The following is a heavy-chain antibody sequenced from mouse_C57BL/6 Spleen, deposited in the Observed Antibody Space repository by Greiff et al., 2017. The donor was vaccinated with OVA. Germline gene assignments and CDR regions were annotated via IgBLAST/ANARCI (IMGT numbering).Heavy chain of an antibody. CDR3: TRTLYYGSSSYYAMDY. D-gene: IGHD1-1*01. J-gene: IGHJ4*01. CDR2: IRNKANNHAT. V-gene: IGHV6-6*01. Sequence: EVKLVESGGGLVQPGGSMKLSCAASGFTFSDAWMDWVRQSPEKGLEWVAEIRNKANNHATYYAESVKGRFTISRDDSKSSVYLQMNSLRAEDTGIYYCTRTLYYGSSSYYAMDYWGQGTSVTVSS. CDR1: GFTFSDAW.